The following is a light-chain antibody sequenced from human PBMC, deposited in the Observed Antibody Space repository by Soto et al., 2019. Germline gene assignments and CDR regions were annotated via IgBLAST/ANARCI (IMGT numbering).Light chain of an antibody. CDR3: QQRYSTTWT. CDR1: QGISTY. V-gene: IGKV1-39*01. Sequence: TQSASCLSASVRDRVPITCRASQGISTYLNWYQQKKGKAPKLLIYAASSLQSGVPSRFSGSEYETDFNLTISSLQPEELANYACQQRYSTTWTFGQGTKVDIK. CDR2: AAS. J-gene: IGKJ1*01.